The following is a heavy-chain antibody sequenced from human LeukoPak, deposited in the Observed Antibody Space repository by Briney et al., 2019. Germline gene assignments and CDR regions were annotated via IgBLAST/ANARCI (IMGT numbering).Heavy chain of an antibody. CDR2: IYPGDSDT. Sequence: GESLKISCKGSGYSFTSYWIGWVRQMPGKGLEWMGIIYPGDSDTRYSPSFQGQVTISADKSISTAYLQWSSLKASDTAMHYCARHYGDYEYRTYYYYYMDVWGKGTTVTVSS. J-gene: IGHJ6*03. V-gene: IGHV5-51*01. D-gene: IGHD4-17*01. CDR3: ARHYGDYEYRTYYYYYMDV. CDR1: GYSFTSYW.